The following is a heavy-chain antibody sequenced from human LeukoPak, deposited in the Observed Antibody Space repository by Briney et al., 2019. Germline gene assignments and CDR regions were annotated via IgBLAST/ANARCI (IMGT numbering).Heavy chain of an antibody. Sequence: GGSLRLSCTASGFTFSSYTMSWVRQAPGKGLKWVSTISTGGGNTYYADSVKGRFTVSRDDSKNTLYLQMNSLRAEDTAVYYCAKDGGLWVSAHWGDSWGRGTLVTVSS. D-gene: IGHD7-27*01. CDR3: AKDGGLWVSAHWGDS. V-gene: IGHV3-23*01. J-gene: IGHJ4*02. CDR1: GFTFSSYT. CDR2: ISTGGGNT.